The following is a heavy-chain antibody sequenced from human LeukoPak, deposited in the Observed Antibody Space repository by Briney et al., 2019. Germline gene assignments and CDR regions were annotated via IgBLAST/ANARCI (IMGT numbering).Heavy chain of an antibody. D-gene: IGHD2-15*01. Sequence: GGSLRLSCAASGFTFSDHYMDWVRQAPGKGLEWVARIRNKVISYSTTYAASVEGRFTISRDDSKNSLYLQMISLTPEDTALYYCSRAQSRGDYFDYWGQGALVTVSS. CDR3: SRAQSRGDYFDY. CDR2: IRNKVISYST. J-gene: IGHJ4*02. V-gene: IGHV3-72*01. CDR1: GFTFSDHY.